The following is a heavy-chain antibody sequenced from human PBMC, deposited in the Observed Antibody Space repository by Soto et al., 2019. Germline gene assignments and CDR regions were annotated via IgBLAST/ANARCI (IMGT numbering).Heavy chain of an antibody. CDR1: GFTFDDYT. Sequence: GGSLRLSCAASGFTFDDYTIQWVRQAPGKGLEWVSLISWDGVITYYADSVKGRFTISRDNSKNSLYLQMNSLRTEDTALYYCAKAGAYNYGSYFDYWGQGTLVTVSS. CDR2: ISWDGVIT. V-gene: IGHV3-43*01. J-gene: IGHJ4*02. D-gene: IGHD5-18*01. CDR3: AKAGAYNYGSYFDY.